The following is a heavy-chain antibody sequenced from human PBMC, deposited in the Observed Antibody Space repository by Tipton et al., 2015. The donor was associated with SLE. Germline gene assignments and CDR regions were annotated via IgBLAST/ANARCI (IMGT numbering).Heavy chain of an antibody. CDR3: VKDLDRGSVASY. J-gene: IGHJ4*02. CDR2: IYSGGNT. Sequence: SLRLSCAASGFTFSGYAMSWVRQAPGKGLEWVSIIYSGGNTYFADSVKGRFTISRDNSKNALYLQMNSLRAADTAVYFCVKDLDRGSVASYWGQGALVTVSP. D-gene: IGHD2-15*01. V-gene: IGHV3-23*03. CDR1: GFTFSGYA.